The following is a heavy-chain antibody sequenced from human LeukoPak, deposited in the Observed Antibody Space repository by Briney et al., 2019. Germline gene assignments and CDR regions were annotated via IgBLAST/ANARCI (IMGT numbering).Heavy chain of an antibody. Sequence: GGSLRLSCAASGFTFSSSWMHWVRQAPEKGLVWVSRINSDGSSTSYADSVKGRFTISRDNAKNTLFLQMNSLRAEDTAVYYCARSNPGDYTLHLIDSWGQGTLVTVSS. CDR2: INSDGSST. V-gene: IGHV3-74*01. J-gene: IGHJ4*02. D-gene: IGHD4-17*01. CDR1: GFTFSSSW. CDR3: ARSNPGDYTLHLIDS.